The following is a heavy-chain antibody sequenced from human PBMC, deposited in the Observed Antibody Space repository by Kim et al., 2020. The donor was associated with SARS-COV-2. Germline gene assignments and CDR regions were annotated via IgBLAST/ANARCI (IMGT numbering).Heavy chain of an antibody. D-gene: IGHD2-15*01. J-gene: IGHJ4*02. Sequence: GGSLRLSCAASGFTFSDYGMHWVRQAPGKGLEWVAVILYGGDNKYYADSVKGRFTISRDNSKNMLYLQMNSLRAEDTAVYYCARDLQGYCRRGSCYGGDYWGRGTLVTVSS. CDR2: ILYGGDNK. V-gene: IGHV3-33*05. CDR1: GFTFSDYG. CDR3: ARDLQGYCRRGSCYGGDY.